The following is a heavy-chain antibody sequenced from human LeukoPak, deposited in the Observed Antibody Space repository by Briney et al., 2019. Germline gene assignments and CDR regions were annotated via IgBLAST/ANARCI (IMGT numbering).Heavy chain of an antibody. D-gene: IGHD6-13*01. Sequence: GGSLRLSCAASGFTFSGNRMSWVRQAPGKGLEWVTNIKQDGSEKYYVDSVKGRFTISRDNAKNSLFLQMNSLRAEDTAVYYCARDWQWQQLDGDAFDIWGQGKMVTVSS. CDR2: IKQDGSEK. CDR1: GFTFSGNR. CDR3: ARDWQWQQLDGDAFDI. J-gene: IGHJ3*02. V-gene: IGHV3-7*04.